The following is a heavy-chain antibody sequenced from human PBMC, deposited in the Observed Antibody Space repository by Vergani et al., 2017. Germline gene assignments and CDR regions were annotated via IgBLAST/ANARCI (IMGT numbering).Heavy chain of an antibody. Sequence: EVQLVESGGGLVPPGRSLRLSCAASGFSFGDYAMTWVRQAPGKGLEWVAFIRNKAYGGTTEYAASVKGRFTISRDDSTSTIYLQMNRLKTEDTGVYYCTTLDLIALSAMFDYWGRGTLVSVSS. CDR1: GFSFGDYA. CDR2: IRNKAYGGTT. D-gene: IGHD6-19*01. CDR3: TTLDLIALSAMFDY. V-gene: IGHV3-49*04. J-gene: IGHJ4*02.